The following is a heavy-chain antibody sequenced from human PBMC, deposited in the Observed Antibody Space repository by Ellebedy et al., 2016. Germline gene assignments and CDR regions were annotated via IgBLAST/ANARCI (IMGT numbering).Heavy chain of an antibody. CDR3: ARHGIGTYYDILTGYAHAGIDY. CDR2: IDPSDSYT. Sequence: GESLKISCKGSGYTFTSYWISWVRQMPGKGLEWLGRIDPSDSYTNYSPSFQGHVTISADKSISTAYLQWSSLKASDTAMYYCARHGIGTYYDILTGYAHAGIDYWGQGTLVTVSS. D-gene: IGHD3-9*01. J-gene: IGHJ4*02. CDR1: GYTFTSYW. V-gene: IGHV5-10-1*01.